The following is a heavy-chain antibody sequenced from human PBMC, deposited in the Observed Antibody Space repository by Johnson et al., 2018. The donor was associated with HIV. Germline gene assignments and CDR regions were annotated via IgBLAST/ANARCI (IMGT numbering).Heavy chain of an antibody. D-gene: IGHD6-13*01. J-gene: IGHJ3*02. CDR2: ISWNSGSI. CDR3: ARARRDLTTRAAAGTHHDAFDI. Sequence: EVQLVESGGGLVEPGRSLRLSCAASGFSFDDYAMHWVRQAPGKGLEWVSSISWNSGSIGYADSVKGRFTISRDNAKNSLYLQMNSLRAEDTALYYCARARRDLTTRAAAGTHHDAFDIWGQGTMVTVSS. V-gene: IGHV3-9*01. CDR1: GFSFDDYA.